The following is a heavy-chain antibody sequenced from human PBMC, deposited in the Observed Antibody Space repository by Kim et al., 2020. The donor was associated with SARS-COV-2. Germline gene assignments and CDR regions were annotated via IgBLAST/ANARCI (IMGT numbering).Heavy chain of an antibody. CDR2: IYPGDSDT. J-gene: IGHJ6*02. Sequence: GESLKISCKGSGYSFTSYWIGWVRQMPGKGLEWMGIIYPGDSDTRYSPSFQGQVTISADKSISTAYLQWSSLKASDTAMYYCARTYSSSPLSHYYYYYGMDVWGQGTTVTVSS. CDR1: GYSFTSYW. D-gene: IGHD6-6*01. V-gene: IGHV5-51*01. CDR3: ARTYSSSPLSHYYYYYGMDV.